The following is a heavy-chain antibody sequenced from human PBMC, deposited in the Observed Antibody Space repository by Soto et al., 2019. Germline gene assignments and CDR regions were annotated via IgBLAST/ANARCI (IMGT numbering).Heavy chain of an antibody. CDR3: ARADGAAIADY. V-gene: IGHV3-30*03. J-gene: IGHJ4*02. D-gene: IGHD2-2*01. CDR1: GFTFSSYG. CDR2: ISYDGSNK. Sequence: PGGSLRLSCAASGFTFSSYGMHWVRQAPGKGLEWVAVISYDGSNKYYVDSVKGRFTISRDNSKNTLYLQMNSLRAEDTAVYYCARADGAAIADYWGQGTLVTVSS.